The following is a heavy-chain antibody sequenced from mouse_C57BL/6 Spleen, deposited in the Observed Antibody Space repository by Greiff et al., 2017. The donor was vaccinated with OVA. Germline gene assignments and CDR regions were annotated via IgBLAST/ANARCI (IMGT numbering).Heavy chain of an antibody. J-gene: IGHJ1*03. Sequence: EVQLQQSGAELVRPGASVKLSCTASGFNIKDDYMHWVKQSPEQGLEWIGWIDPENGDTEYASKFQGKATITADTSSNTAYLQLSSLTSEDTAVYYCTTEGSWYFDVWGTGTTVTVSS. D-gene: IGHD3-2*02. CDR3: TTEGSWYFDV. CDR2: IDPENGDT. V-gene: IGHV14-4*01. CDR1: GFNIKDDY.